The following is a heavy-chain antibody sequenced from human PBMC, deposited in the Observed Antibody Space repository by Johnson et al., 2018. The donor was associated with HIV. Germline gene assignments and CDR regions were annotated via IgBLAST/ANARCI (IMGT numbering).Heavy chain of an antibody. CDR2: ISGSGGST. J-gene: IGHJ3*02. Sequence: YAMSWVRQAPGKGLEWVSAISGSGGSTYYADSVKGRFTISRDNSKNILYLQMNSLRAEDTATYYCARNSYSSSSGAFDIWGQGTMVTVSS. D-gene: IGHD6-6*01. V-gene: IGHV3-23*01. CDR3: ARNSYSSSSGAFDI. CDR1: YA.